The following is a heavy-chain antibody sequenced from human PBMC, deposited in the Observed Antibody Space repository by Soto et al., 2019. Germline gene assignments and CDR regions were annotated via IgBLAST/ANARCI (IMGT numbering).Heavy chain of an antibody. D-gene: IGHD3-10*01. CDR2: IYYSGST. J-gene: IGHJ5*02. CDR1: GGSISSYY. V-gene: IGHV4-59*04. Sequence: SETLSLTCTVSGGSISSYYWSWIRQPPGKGLEWIGNIYYSGSTYYNPSLKSRVSISVDTSKDQFSLKLTSVTAADTAVYYCTNSNWFDPWGQGTLVTVSS. CDR3: TNSNWFDP.